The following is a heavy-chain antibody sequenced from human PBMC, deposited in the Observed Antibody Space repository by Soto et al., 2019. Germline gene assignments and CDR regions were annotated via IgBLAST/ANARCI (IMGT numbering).Heavy chain of an antibody. CDR3: ARGENGQPNRA. CDR2: INYSGST. D-gene: IGHD3-10*01. V-gene: IGHV4-39*01. Sequence: SETLSLTCTVSGGSISSSSYYWGWIRQPPGKGLEWIGSINYSGSTYYNPSLKSRVTISVDTSKNQFSLKLSSVTAADTAVYYCARGENGQPNRAWGQGTLVTVSS. J-gene: IGHJ4*02. CDR1: GGSISSSSYY.